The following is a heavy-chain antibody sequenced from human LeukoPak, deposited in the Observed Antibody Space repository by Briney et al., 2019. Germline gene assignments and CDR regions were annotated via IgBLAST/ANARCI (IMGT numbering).Heavy chain of an antibody. CDR3: ARGLRGYSYGRNFDY. Sequence: PSETLSLTCAVYGGSFSGYYWSWIRQPPGKGLEWIGEINYSGSTNYNPSLKSRVTISVDTSKNQFSLKLSSVTAADTAVYYCARGLRGYSYGRNFDYWGQGTLVTVSS. J-gene: IGHJ4*02. V-gene: IGHV4-34*01. CDR1: GGSFSGYY. D-gene: IGHD5-18*01. CDR2: INYSGST.